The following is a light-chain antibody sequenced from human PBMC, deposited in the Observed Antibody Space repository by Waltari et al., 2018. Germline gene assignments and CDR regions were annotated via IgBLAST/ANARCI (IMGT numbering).Light chain of an antibody. Sequence: DVVMSQSPLALPVTLGQPDSISCRSSQIIVHSDGNTYFNWFQQRPVQSPRRLIYKVSRLDAGAPDRFSGSGSGSDFTLNINRVEAEDVGVYYCMQATHWPLTFGQGTKVEIK. V-gene: IGKV2-30*02. CDR1: QIIVHSDGNTY. CDR2: KVS. CDR3: MQATHWPLT. J-gene: IGKJ1*01.